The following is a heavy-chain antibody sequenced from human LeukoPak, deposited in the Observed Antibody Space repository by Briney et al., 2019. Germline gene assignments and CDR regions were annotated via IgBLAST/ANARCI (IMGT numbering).Heavy chain of an antibody. CDR1: GGTFSSYA. V-gene: IGHV1-69*13. CDR3: ARSDYGDYLP. CDR2: IIPVFGTA. J-gene: IGHJ4*02. Sequence: ASVKVSCKASGGTFSSYAISWVRQAPGQGLEWMGGIIPVFGTANYAQKFQGRVTITADESTSTAYMELSSLRSEDTAVYYCARSDYGDYLPWGQGTLVTVSS. D-gene: IGHD4-17*01.